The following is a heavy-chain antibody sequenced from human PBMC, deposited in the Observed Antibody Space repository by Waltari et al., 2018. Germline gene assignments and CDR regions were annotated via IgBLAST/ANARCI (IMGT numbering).Heavy chain of an antibody. V-gene: IGHV4-59*01. CDR2: IYYSGST. CDR1: GGSISSYY. J-gene: IGHJ3*02. CDR3: AREPTGAYLPNAFDI. Sequence: QVQLQESGPGLVKPSETLSLTCTVSGGSISSYYWSWTRQPPGKGLEWIGYIYYSGSTNYNPSLKSRVTISVDTSKNQFSLKLSSVTAADTAVYYCAREPTGAYLPNAFDIWGQGTMVTVSS. D-gene: IGHD1-1*01.